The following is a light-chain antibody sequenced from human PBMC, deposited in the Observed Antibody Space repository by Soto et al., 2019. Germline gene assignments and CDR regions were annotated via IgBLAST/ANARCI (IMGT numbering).Light chain of an antibody. J-gene: IGKJ5*01. CDR3: QQRSNWPPIT. V-gene: IGKV3-11*01. CDR1: QSVSSY. CDR2: DAS. Sequence: EIVLTQSPSTLSLSPGERATLSCRASQSVSSYLAWYQQKPGQAPRLLIYDASNRATGIPARFSGSGSGTDSTLPISSLEPEDFAVYYCQQRSNWPPITFGQGTRLEI.